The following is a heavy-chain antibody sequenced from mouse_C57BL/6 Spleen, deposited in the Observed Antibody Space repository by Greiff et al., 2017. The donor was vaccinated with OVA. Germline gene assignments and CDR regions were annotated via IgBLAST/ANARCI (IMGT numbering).Heavy chain of an antibody. CDR2: IYPGDGDT. J-gene: IGHJ2*01. D-gene: IGHD4-1*01. Sequence: QVQLQQSGPELVKPGASVKISCKASGYAFSSSWMNWVKQRPGKGLEWIGRIYPGDGDTNYNGKFKGKATLTADKSSSTAYMQLSSLTSEDSAVYFCARGNWDEYYFDYWGQGTTLTVSS. V-gene: IGHV1-82*01. CDR3: ARGNWDEYYFDY. CDR1: GYAFSSSW.